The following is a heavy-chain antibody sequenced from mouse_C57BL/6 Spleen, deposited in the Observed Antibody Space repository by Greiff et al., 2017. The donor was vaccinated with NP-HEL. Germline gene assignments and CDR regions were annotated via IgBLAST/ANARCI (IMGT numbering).Heavy chain of an antibody. CDR1: GYTFTDHT. V-gene: IGHV1-78*01. J-gene: IGHJ1*03. CDR3: ARGEYYGSLYWYFEV. D-gene: IGHD1-1*01. CDR2: IYPRDGST. Sequence: QVQLQQSDAELVKPGASVKISCKVSGYTFTDHTIHWMKQRPEQGLEWIGYIYPRDGSTKYNEKFKGKATLTADKSSSTAYMQLNSLTSEDSAVYFCARGEYYGSLYWYFEVWGTGTTVTVSS.